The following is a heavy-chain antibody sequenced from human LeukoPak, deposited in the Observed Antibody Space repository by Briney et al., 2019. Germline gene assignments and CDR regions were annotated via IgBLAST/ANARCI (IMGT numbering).Heavy chain of an antibody. CDR1: GLTIDAYA. J-gene: IGHJ6*02. CDR3: ARWAFYHGLDV. V-gene: IGHV3-43*02. Sequence: GGSLTLACAPSGLTIDAYAMHWVRQPRGGCREWVSLINADRGRTYYADSVKGRFTISRDNGKNTLYLKMNSLRTEDTALYYCARWAFYHGLDVWGQGTTVTVSS. CDR2: INADRGRT. D-gene: IGHD2/OR15-2a*01.